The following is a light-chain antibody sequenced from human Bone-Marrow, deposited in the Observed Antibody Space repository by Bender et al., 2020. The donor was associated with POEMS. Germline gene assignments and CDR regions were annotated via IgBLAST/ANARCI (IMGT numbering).Light chain of an antibody. V-gene: IGLV2-23*01. J-gene: IGLJ3*02. CDR3: CSFATSSTWV. CDR2: EGS. Sequence: QSALTQPASVSGSPGQSITISCTATGNAVGGYYLISWYQQHPGKAPKLMIYEGSQRPSGVSARFSGSKSGNTASLTISGLQAEDEADYYCCSFATSSTWVFGGGTKLTVL. CDR1: GNAVGGYYL.